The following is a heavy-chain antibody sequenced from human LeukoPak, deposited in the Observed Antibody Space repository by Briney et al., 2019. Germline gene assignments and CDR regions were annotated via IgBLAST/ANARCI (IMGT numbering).Heavy chain of an antibody. CDR1: GYSFTNYA. CDR3: ATGPGYNYAD. Sequence: ASVKVSCKAFGYSFTNYAMNWVRQAPGQGLEWMGWINTNTGRPTYAQGFTGRFVFSMDTSVSTAYLQINSLRTEDTAVYYCATGPGYNYADWGQGILVTVSS. CDR2: INTNTGRP. V-gene: IGHV7-4-1*02. D-gene: IGHD5-18*01. J-gene: IGHJ4*02.